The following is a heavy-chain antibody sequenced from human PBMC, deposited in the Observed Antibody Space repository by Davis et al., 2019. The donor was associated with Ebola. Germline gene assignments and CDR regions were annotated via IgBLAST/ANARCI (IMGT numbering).Heavy chain of an antibody. CDR1: GGTFSSYA. CDR2: IIPIFGTA. D-gene: IGHD1-26*01. Sequence: SVKVSCKASGGTFSSYAISWVRQAPGQGLEWMGGIIPIFGTANYAQKFQGRVTITADESTSTAYMELSSLRSEDTAVYYCAKRPSGSYDVAIAFDIWGQGTMVTVSS. V-gene: IGHV1-69*13. CDR3: AKRPSGSYDVAIAFDI. J-gene: IGHJ3*02.